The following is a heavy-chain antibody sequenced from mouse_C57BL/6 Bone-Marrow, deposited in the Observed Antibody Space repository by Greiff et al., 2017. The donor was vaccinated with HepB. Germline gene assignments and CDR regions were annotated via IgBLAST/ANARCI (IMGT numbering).Heavy chain of an antibody. CDR3: ARSHQRNQTDRDSSGYEVDY. Sequence: QVQLQQSDAELVKPGASVKISCKVSGYTFTDHTIHWMKQRPEQGLEWIGYIYPRDGSTKYNEKFKGKATLTADKSSSTAYMQLNSLTSEDSAVYFCARSHQRNQTDRDSSGYEVDYWGQGTTLTVSS. D-gene: IGHD3-2*02. V-gene: IGHV1-78*01. CDR1: GYTFTDHT. CDR2: IYPRDGST. J-gene: IGHJ2*01.